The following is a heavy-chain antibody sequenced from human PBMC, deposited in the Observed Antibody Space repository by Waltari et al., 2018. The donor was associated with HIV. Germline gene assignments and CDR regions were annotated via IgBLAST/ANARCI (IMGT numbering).Heavy chain of an antibody. V-gene: IGHV4-59*01. J-gene: IGHJ4*02. CDR2: IYNSGTT. CDR1: GGSLRSYY. Sequence: QVQLQESGPGLLKPSETLSLTRIVSGGSLRSYYWSRIRESQGKGLGWIGYIYNSGTTNYNPSLKSRVTISIDTSKNQFSLKLTSVTAADTAVYYCARYTMREGFFDYWGQGTLVTVSS. CDR3: ARYTMREGFFDY. D-gene: IGHD3-22*01.